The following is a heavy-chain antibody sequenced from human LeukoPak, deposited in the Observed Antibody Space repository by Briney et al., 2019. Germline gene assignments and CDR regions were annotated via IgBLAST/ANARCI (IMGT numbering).Heavy chain of an antibody. D-gene: IGHD2-2*01. J-gene: IGHJ4*02. Sequence: GGSLRLSCAASGFTFSSYEMNWVRRAPGKGLEWVSYISNSGSTIYYADSVKGRFTISRDSAKNSLYLQMNSLRAEDTAVYYCTRGYCSSTSCHHFDYWGQGTLVTVSS. CDR1: GFTFSSYE. CDR3: TRGYCSSTSCHHFDY. V-gene: IGHV3-48*03. CDR2: ISNSGSTI.